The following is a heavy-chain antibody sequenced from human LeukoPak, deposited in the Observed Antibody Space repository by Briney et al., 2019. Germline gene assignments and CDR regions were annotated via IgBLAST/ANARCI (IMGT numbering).Heavy chain of an antibody. D-gene: IGHD3-3*01. J-gene: IGHJ6*02. Sequence: GGSLRLSCAASGFTFSSYAMSWVRQAPGKGLEWVSAISGSCGSTYYADSVKGRFTISRDNSKNTLYLQMNSLRAEDTAVYYCAKDQEGVDFWSGYFSLYYYYGMDVWGQGTTVTVSS. V-gene: IGHV3-23*01. CDR1: GFTFSSYA. CDR3: AKDQEGVDFWSGYFSLYYYYGMDV. CDR2: ISGSCGST.